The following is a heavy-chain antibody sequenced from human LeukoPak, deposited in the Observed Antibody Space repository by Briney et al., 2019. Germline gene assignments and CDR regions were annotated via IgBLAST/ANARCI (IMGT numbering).Heavy chain of an antibody. CDR2: ISDSGGNT. CDR3: AKGSYCSSTSCYTD. D-gene: IGHD2-2*02. CDR1: GFTFSSYG. J-gene: IGHJ4*02. Sequence: GGSLRLSCAASGFTFSSYGMSWVRQAPGKGLEWVSSISDSGGNTYYADSVKGRFTISRDNSKNTLYLQMNSLRAEDTAVYYCAKGSYCSSTSCYTDWGQGTLVTVSS. V-gene: IGHV3-23*01.